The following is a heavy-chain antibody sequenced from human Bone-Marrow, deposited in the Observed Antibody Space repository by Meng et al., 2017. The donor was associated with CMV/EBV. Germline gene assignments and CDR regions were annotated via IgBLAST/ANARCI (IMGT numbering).Heavy chain of an antibody. V-gene: IGHV4-34*01. CDR2: INHSGST. D-gene: IGHD2-2*01. CDR3: ARGIQGSSVFDY. Sequence: WAVYGGSFSGYYWGWIRQPPGKGLEWIGEINHSGSTNYNPSLKSRVTISVDTSKNQFSLKLSSVTAADTAVYYCARGIQGSSVFDYWGQGTLVTVSS. CDR1: GGSFSGYY. J-gene: IGHJ4*02.